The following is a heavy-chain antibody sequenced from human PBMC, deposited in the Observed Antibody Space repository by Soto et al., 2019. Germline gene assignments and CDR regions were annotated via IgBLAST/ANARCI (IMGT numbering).Heavy chain of an antibody. CDR3: AKDNRLRYDHDSSGLY. V-gene: IGHV3-23*01. CDR1: GFTFSSYA. Sequence: PGGSLSLSCAASGFTFSSYAMSWVRQAPGKGLKWVSAISGSGGSTYYADSVKGRFTISRDNSKNTLYLQMNSLRAEDTAVYYCAKDNRLRYDHDSSGLYWGQGTLVTVSS. CDR2: ISGSGGST. J-gene: IGHJ4*02. D-gene: IGHD3-22*01.